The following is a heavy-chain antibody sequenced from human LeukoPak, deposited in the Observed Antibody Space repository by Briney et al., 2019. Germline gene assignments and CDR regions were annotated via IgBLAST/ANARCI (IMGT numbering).Heavy chain of an antibody. V-gene: IGHV4-39*07. D-gene: IGHD3-22*01. CDR3: ARSIVVGSSDV. J-gene: IGHJ6*04. CDR2: IFYSGST. Sequence: SETLSLTCTVSGGSISTSNYYWGWIRQPPGKGLEWIGNIFYSGSTYYSPSLRSRVTISVDTSKNQFSLKLSSVTAADTAVYYCARSIVVGSSDVWGKGTTVTISS. CDR1: GGSISTSNYY.